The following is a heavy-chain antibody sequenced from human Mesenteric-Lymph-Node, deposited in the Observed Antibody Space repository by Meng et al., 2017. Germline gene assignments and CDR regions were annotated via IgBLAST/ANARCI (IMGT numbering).Heavy chain of an antibody. CDR3: ARRGGLWFGELVPDAFDI. CDR1: GGSISSSSYY. Sequence: SETLSLTCTVSGGSISSSSYYWGWIRQPPGKGLEWIGSIYYSGSTYYNPSLKSRVTISVDTSKNQFSLKLSSVTAADTAVYYCARRGGLWFGELVPDAFDIWGQGTMVTVSS. D-gene: IGHD3-10*01. V-gene: IGHV4-39*07. J-gene: IGHJ3*02. CDR2: IYYSGST.